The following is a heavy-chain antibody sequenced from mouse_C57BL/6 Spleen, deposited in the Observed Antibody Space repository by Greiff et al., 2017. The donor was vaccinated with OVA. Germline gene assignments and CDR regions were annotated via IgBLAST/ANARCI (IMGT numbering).Heavy chain of an antibody. J-gene: IGHJ2*01. Sequence: VKLQESGPELVKPGASVKISCKASGYAFSSSWMNWVKQRPGKGLEWIGRIYPGDGDTNYNGKFKGKATLTADKSSSTAYMQLSSLTSEDSAVYFCARDYGNYGGVFDYWGQGTTLTVSS. CDR2: IYPGDGDT. V-gene: IGHV1-82*01. CDR1: GYAFSSSW. CDR3: ARDYGNYGGVFDY. D-gene: IGHD2-1*01.